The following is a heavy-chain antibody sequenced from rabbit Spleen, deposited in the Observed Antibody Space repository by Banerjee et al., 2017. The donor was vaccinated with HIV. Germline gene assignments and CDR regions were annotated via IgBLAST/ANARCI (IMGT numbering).Heavy chain of an antibody. CDR2: VYTASGRT. J-gene: IGHJ4*01. CDR1: GFSFSSYYY. V-gene: IGHV1S40*01. CDR3: ARGGADVGDGFNL. Sequence: VESGGDLVKPGASLTLTCTASGFSFSSYYYMCWVRQAPGKGLEWIGCVYTASGRTYYATWAKGRFTISKTSSTTVTLQMTSLTAADTATYFCARGGADVGDGFNLWGQGTLVTVS. D-gene: IGHD2-1*01.